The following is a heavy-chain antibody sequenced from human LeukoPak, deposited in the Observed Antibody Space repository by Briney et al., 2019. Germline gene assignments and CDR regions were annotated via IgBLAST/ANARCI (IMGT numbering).Heavy chain of an antibody. J-gene: IGHJ4*02. Sequence: SETLSLTCTVSGGSISNFYWSWIRQPPGKGLEWIGYIYYSGSTNYNPSLKSRVTISIDTSKNQFSLKLGSVTAADTAVYYCATLRPQEDYWGQGTLVTVSS. CDR1: GGSISNFY. V-gene: IGHV4-59*01. CDR2: IYYSGST. CDR3: ATLRPQEDY.